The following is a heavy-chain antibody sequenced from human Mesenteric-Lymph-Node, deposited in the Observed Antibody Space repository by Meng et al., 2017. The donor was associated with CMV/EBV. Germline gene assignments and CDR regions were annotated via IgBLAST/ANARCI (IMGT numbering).Heavy chain of an antibody. CDR1: GFTFSSYA. J-gene: IGHJ4*02. V-gene: IGHV3-23*01. D-gene: IGHD2-2*01. CDR2: ISGSGGST. CDR3: AKYQDPFDY. Sequence: GESLKISCAASGFTFSSYAMSWVRQAPGKGLEWVSAISGSGGSTYYADSVKGRFTISRDNSKNTLYLQMNSLGAEDTAVYYCAKYQDPFDYWGQGTLVTVSS.